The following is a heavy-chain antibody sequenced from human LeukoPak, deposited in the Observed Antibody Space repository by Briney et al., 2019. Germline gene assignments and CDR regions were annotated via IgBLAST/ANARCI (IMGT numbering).Heavy chain of an antibody. CDR2: IIPILGIA. Sequence: SVKVSCKASGGTFSSYAISWVRQAPGQGLEWMGRIIPILGIANYAQKFQGRVTITADKSTSTAYMELSSLRSEDTAVYYCATEPFGSSWFGGRGYWGQGTLVTVSS. J-gene: IGHJ4*02. D-gene: IGHD6-13*01. CDR1: GGTFSSYA. CDR3: ATEPFGSSWFGGRGY. V-gene: IGHV1-69*04.